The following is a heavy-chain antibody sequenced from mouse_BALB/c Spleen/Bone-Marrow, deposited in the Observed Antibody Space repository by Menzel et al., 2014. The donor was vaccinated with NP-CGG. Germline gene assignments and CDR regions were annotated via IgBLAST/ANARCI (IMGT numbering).Heavy chain of an antibody. V-gene: IGHV14-3*02. J-gene: IGHJ3*01. CDR1: GFNIKDTY. CDR3: ARNYGYGKSFAY. CDR2: IDPANGNT. D-gene: IGHD2-2*01. Sequence: VQLKESGAELVKPGASVKLSCTASGFNIKDTYMHWVKQRPEQGLEWIGRIDPANGNTKYDPKFQSEATITAETSSDTAYLQLSSLTSEDTAVYYCARNYGYGKSFAYWGQGTLVTVSA.